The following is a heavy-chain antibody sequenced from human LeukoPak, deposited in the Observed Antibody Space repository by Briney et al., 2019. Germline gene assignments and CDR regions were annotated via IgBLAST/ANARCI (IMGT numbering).Heavy chain of an antibody. CDR3: ARGGTMVRGVIIIAWFDP. Sequence: ASVKVSCKASGYTFTGYYMHWVRQAPGQRLEWMGWINPNSGGTNYAQKFQGRVTMTRDTSISTAYMELSRLRSDDTAVYYCARGGTMVRGVIIIAWFDPWGQGTLVTVSS. CDR1: GYTFTGYY. D-gene: IGHD3-10*01. CDR2: INPNSGGT. J-gene: IGHJ5*02. V-gene: IGHV1-2*02.